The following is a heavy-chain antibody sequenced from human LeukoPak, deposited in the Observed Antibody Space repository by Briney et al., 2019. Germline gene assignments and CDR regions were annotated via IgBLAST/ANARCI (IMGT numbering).Heavy chain of an antibody. D-gene: IGHD5-18*01. Sequence: PGESLKISFKDSGXSFTSYWIGWVRQMPGKGLEWMGIIYPGDSDTRYSPSFQGQVTISADKSINTAYLQWSGLKASDTAIYYCARRGEAMDPFDYWGQGTLVTVSS. CDR3: ARRGEAMDPFDY. CDR2: IYPGDSDT. V-gene: IGHV5-51*01. CDR1: GXSFTSYW. J-gene: IGHJ4*02.